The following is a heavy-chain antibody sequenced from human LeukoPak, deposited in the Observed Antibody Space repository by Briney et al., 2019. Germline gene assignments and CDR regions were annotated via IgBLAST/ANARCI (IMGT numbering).Heavy chain of an antibody. CDR3: AREWSYGLYYYGMDV. V-gene: IGHV4-34*01. Sequence: PSETLSLTCAVYSGSFSGYYWSWIRQPPGKGLEWIGEINHSGSTNYNPSLKSRVTISVDTSKNQFSLKLSSVTAADTAVYYCAREWSYGLYYYGMDVWGQGTTVTVSS. CDR2: INHSGST. J-gene: IGHJ6*02. D-gene: IGHD3-16*01. CDR1: SGSFSGYY.